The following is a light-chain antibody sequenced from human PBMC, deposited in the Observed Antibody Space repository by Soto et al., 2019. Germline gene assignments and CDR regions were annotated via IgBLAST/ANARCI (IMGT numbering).Light chain of an antibody. V-gene: IGLV1-51*01. CDR3: GSWDSSLSAYA. J-gene: IGLJ1*01. CDR1: SSNIGGNS. CDR2: DDN. Sequence: QSVLTQPPSVSAAPGQKVTISCSGSSSNIGGNSVSWYQQLPGTAPKLLIYDDNKRPSGIPDRFSGSKSGTSATLGITGFQTGDEADYYCGSWDSSLSAYAFGTGTKAALL.